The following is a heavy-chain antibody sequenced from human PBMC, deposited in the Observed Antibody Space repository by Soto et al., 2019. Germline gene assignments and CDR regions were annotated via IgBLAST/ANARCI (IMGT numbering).Heavy chain of an antibody. CDR2: IYYSGST. CDR1: GGSISSYY. CDR3: ARSEKHDSSGYYTC. Sequence: TSETLSLTCTVSGGSISSYYWSWIRQPPGKGLEWIGYIYYSGSTNYNPSLKSRVTISVDTSKNQFSLKLSSVTAADTAVYYCARSEKHDSSGYYTCWGQGTLVTVSS. D-gene: IGHD3-22*01. V-gene: IGHV4-59*01. J-gene: IGHJ4*02.